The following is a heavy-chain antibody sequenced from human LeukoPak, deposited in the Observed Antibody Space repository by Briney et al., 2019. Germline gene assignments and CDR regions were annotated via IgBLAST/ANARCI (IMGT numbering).Heavy chain of an antibody. D-gene: IGHD1-26*01. CDR3: ARATRGDLLSEF. CDR1: GYTFANYD. CDR2: MNPYSTNT. Sequence: ASVKVSCKTSGYTFANYDITWVRQAPGRGLEWMGWMNPYSTNTGYARHFQGTLSMTRDISITTAYMELSSLRSEDTAVYYCARATRGDLLSEFWGQGSLISVSS. V-gene: IGHV1-8*01. J-gene: IGHJ4*02.